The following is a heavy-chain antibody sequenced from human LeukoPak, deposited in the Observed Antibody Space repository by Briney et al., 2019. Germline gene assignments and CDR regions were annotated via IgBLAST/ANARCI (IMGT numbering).Heavy chain of an antibody. V-gene: IGHV4-59*12. J-gene: IGHJ4*02. CDR3: ARVDDFAYYFDY. Sequence: PSETLSLTCTVSGGSISSYYWSWIRQPPGKGLEWIGYIYYSGSTNYNPSLKSRVTISVDTSKNQFSLKLSSVTAADTAVYYCARVDDFAYYFDYWGQGTLVTVSS. CDR2: IYYSGST. CDR1: GGSISSYY. D-gene: IGHD3-3*01.